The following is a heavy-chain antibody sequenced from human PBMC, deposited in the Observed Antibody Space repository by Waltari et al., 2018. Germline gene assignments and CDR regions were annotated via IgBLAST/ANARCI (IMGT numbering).Heavy chain of an antibody. CDR3: AKADDYTYYYGMDV. D-gene: IGHD4-4*01. CDR1: GFPFSAYG. CDR2: ISYDVTHK. Sequence: QVQLVASVGVVVQAGRSLRLSGAASGFPFSAYGMHWVRQAPGKGLEWVAVISYDVTHKIYADSVKGRFTISRDNSKNTLFLHMSGLRAEDSGVYYCAKADDYTYYYGMDVWGQGTTVTVS. V-gene: IGHV3-30*18. J-gene: IGHJ6*02.